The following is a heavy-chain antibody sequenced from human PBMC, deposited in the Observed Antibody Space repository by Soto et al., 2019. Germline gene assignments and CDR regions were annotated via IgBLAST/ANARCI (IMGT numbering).Heavy chain of an antibody. J-gene: IGHJ4*02. D-gene: IGHD3-10*01. CDR3: ARESGGARCDY. V-gene: IGHV4-61*01. CDR2: IYYTGTT. CDR1: GVSVSSGSFY. Sequence: QVQLQESGPGLVKPSETLSLTCTVSGVSVSSGSFYWSWIRQPPGKGLEWIGYIYYTGTTHYNPSLKSRVTISVVTSKIQFSLELCSLIAADTAFYYGARESGGARCDYWGQGRLVGVS.